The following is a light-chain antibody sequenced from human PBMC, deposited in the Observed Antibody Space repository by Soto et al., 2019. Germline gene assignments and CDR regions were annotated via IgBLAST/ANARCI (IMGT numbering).Light chain of an antibody. V-gene: IGKV3-15*01. Sequence: EIVMTQSPVILSVSPGERATLSCRASQSLGSNLAWYQQKPGQAPRLLIYGTSTRATGIPARFSGSGSGTDFTLTISSLQSEDFAVYYCHQYNNWPAWTFGQGTKVEIK. CDR1: QSLGSN. J-gene: IGKJ1*01. CDR2: GTS. CDR3: HQYNNWPAWT.